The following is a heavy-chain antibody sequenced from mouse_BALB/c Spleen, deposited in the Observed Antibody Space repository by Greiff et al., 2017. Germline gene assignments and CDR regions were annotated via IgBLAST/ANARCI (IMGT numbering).Heavy chain of an antibody. CDR1: GYTFTSYW. J-gene: IGHJ2*01. CDR2: IYPGNSDT. CDR3: TGSSGYVGFDY. V-gene: IGHV1-5*01. D-gene: IGHD3-1*01. Sequence: VQLQQSGTVLARPGASVKMSCKASGYTFTSYWMHWVKQRPGQGLEWIGAIYPGNSDTSYSQKFKGKAKLTAVTSTSTAYMELSSLTNEDSAVYYCTGSSGYVGFDYWGQGTTLTVSA.